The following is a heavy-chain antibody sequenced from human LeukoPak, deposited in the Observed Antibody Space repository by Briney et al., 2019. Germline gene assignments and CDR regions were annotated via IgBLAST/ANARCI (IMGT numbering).Heavy chain of an antibody. CDR3: AKQYCRSTSYYPNYYYYYMDV. J-gene: IGHJ6*03. Sequence: PGGSLRLSCAASGFTFSSYAMSWVRQAPGKGLEWVSAISGSGGSTYYADSVKGRFTISRDNSKNTLYLQMNSLRAEDTAVYYCAKQYCRSTSYYPNYYYYYMDVWGKGTTVTVSS. CDR1: GFTFSSYA. V-gene: IGHV3-23*01. D-gene: IGHD2-2*01. CDR2: ISGSGGST.